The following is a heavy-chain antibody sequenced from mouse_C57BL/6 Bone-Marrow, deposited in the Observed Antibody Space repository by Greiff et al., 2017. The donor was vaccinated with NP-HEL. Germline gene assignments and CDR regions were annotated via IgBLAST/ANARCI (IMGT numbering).Heavy chain of an antibody. D-gene: IGHD2-4*01. Sequence: EVQGVESGGGLVQPGGSLKLSCAASGFTFSDYYMYWVRQTPEQRLEWVAYISNGGGSTYYPDTVKGRFTISRDNAKNTLYLQMSRLKSEDTAMYYCASIYDYDEDYWGQGTSVTVSS. CDR3: ASIYDYDEDY. J-gene: IGHJ4*01. CDR1: GFTFSDYY. V-gene: IGHV5-12*01. CDR2: ISNGGGST.